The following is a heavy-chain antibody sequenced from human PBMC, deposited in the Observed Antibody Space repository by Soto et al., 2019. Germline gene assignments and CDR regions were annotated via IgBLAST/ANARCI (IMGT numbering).Heavy chain of an antibody. CDR1: GYTFTGYY. J-gene: IGHJ4*02. CDR3: ARMVRRVVTAIGY. V-gene: IGHV1-2*02. Sequence: GASVKVSCKASGYTFTGYYMHWVRQAPGQGLEWMGWINPNSGGTNYAQKFQGRVTMTRDTSISTAYMELSRLRSDDTAVYYCARMVRRVVTAIGYWGQGTLVTVSS. CDR2: INPNSGGT. D-gene: IGHD2-21*02.